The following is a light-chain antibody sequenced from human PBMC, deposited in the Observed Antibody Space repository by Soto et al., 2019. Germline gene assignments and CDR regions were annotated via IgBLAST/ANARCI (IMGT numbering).Light chain of an antibody. Sequence: DIPLTQSPSSLSASVGDRVTITCRASHSLSTYLNWYQQKPGKAPSLLIYNTSSLQSRVPSRFSGSGSGTDFTLTIGGLQPADFAIYYSQQSYSSPYTCGLGTKVQIK. J-gene: IGKJ2*01. V-gene: IGKV1-39*01. CDR2: NTS. CDR1: HSLSTY. CDR3: QQSYSSPYT.